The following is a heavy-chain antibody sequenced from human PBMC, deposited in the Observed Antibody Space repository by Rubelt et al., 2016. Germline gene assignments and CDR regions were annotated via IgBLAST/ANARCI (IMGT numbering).Heavy chain of an antibody. CDR2: INHSGST. J-gene: IGHJ5*02. CDR3: ARVGGGWFLDP. CDR1: GGSFSGYY. V-gene: IGHV4-34*01. Sequence: QVQLQQWGAGLLKPSETLSLTCAVYGGSFSGYYWSWIRQPPGKGLEWIGEINHSGSTNYNPSLKSRVTISVDTSKNQFPLELSLVTAADTAVYYCARVGGGWFLDPWGRGTLVTVSS. D-gene: IGHD6-19*01.